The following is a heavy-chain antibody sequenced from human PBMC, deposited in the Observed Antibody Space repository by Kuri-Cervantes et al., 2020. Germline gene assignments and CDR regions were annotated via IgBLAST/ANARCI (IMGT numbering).Heavy chain of an antibody. D-gene: IGHD6-19*01. V-gene: IGHV4-38-2*01. CDR1: GYSISSGYY. Sequence: SETLSLTCAVSGYSISSGYYWGWIRQPPGKGLEWIGSIYHSGSTNYNPSLKSRVTISVDTSKNQFSLKLSSVTAADTAVYYCARPSPSGYSSGWSYFDYWGQGTLVTVSS. CDR3: ARPSPSGYSSGWSYFDY. J-gene: IGHJ4*02. CDR2: IYHSGST.